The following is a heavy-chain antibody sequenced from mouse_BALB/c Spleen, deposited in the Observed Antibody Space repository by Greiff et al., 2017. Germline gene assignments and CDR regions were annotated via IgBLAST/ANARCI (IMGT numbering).Heavy chain of an antibody. D-gene: IGHD1-1*01. CDR3: ARGITTVVRDYYAMDY. CDR2: INPSNGRT. J-gene: IGHJ4*01. V-gene: IGHV1S81*02. CDR1: GYTFTSYW. Sequence: QVQLQQPGAELVKPGASVKLSCKASGYTFTSYWMHWVKQRPGQGLEWIGEINPSNGRTNYNEKFKSKATLTVDKSSSTAYMQLSSLTSEDSAVYYCARGITTVVRDYYAMDYWGQGTSVTVSS.